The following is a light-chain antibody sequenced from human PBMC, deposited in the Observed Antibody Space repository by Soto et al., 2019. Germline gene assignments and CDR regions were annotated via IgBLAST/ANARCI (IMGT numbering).Light chain of an antibody. CDR1: SSDVGGYNY. J-gene: IGLJ2*01. V-gene: IGLV2-14*01. CDR2: EVS. Sequence: QSALTQPASVSGSPGQSITISCTGTSSDVGGYNYVSWYQQHPGKAPKLMIYEVSNRPSGVSNRFSGSKSGNTASLTISGLQADDEAEYYCSSYTSSSTLVFGGGTKL. CDR3: SSYTSSSTLV.